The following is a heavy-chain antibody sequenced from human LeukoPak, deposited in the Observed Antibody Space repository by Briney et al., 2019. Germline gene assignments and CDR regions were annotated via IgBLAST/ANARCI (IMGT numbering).Heavy chain of an antibody. D-gene: IGHD3-9*01. V-gene: IGHV3-23*01. CDR2: ISGSGGST. CDR3: ARDRYFSY. Sequence: GGSLRLSCAASGFTLSRYWMHWVSQAPGKGLEWVSAISGSGGSTYYADSVKGRFTISRDNSKNSVYLQMNSLRAEDTAVYYCARDRYFSYWGQGTLVTVSS. CDR1: GFTLSRYW. J-gene: IGHJ4*02.